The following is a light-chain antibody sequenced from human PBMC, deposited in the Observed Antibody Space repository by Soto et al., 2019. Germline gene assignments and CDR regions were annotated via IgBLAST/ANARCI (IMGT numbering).Light chain of an antibody. V-gene: IGKV3-15*01. CDR3: QQYNNWWT. CDR1: QSVNSN. CDR2: GAC. J-gene: IGKJ1*01. Sequence: EIVMTQSPATLSVSPGERATLSCRASQSVNSNLAWYQQKPGQAPRRLLSGACPRATGIPARFSGSGSEPEFTLPISSLQSEDFAVYYCQQYNNWWTFGQGTKVQ.